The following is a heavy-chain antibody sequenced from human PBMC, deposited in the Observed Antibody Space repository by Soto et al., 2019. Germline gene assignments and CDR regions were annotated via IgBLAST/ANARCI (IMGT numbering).Heavy chain of an antibody. Sequence: ASVKVSCKASGYRFTNHGISWVRQAPGQGLEWMGWISGNDGKTKYARKFQGRVTMTTDTSTSTAYMEVRSLRSDDTAVYYCARDFYPLAYYFDQWGQGTLVTVS. CDR3: ARDFYPLAYYFDQ. V-gene: IGHV1-18*01. CDR1: GYRFTNHG. J-gene: IGHJ4*02. CDR2: ISGNDGKT.